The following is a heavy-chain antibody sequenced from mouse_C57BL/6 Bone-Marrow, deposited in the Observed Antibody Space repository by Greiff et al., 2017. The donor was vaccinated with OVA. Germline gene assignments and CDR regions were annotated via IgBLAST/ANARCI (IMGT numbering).Heavy chain of an antibody. V-gene: IGHV5-4*01. CDR3: AREGSNWGYAMDY. D-gene: IGHD4-1*01. Sequence: EVQRVESGGGLVKPGGSLKLSCAASGFTFSSYAMSWVRQTPEKRLEWVATISDGGSYTYYPDNVKGRFTISRDNAKNNLYLQMSHLKSEDTAMYYGAREGSNWGYAMDYWGQGTSVTVSS. CDR2: ISDGGSYT. CDR1: GFTFSSYA. J-gene: IGHJ4*01.